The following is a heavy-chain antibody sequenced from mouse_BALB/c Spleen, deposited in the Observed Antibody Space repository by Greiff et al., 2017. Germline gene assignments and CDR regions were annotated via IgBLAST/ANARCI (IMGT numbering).Heavy chain of an antibody. J-gene: IGHJ2*01. CDR3: NAWGGNYFPLDY. CDR2: IDPENGDT. CDR1: GFNIKDYY. Sequence: VQLQQSGAELVRSGASVKLSCTASGFNIKDYYMHWVKQRPEQGLEWFGWIDPENGDTEYAPKFQGKATMTADTSSNTAYLQLSSLTSEDTAVYYCNAWGGNYFPLDYWGQGTTRTVSS. V-gene: IGHV14-4*02. D-gene: IGHD2-1*01.